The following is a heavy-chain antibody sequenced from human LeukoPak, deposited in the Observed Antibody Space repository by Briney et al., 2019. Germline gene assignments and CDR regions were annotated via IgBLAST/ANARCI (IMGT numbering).Heavy chain of an antibody. CDR1: GGSIGSYY. CDR3: ARRSDWFDY. V-gene: IGHV4-59*08. Sequence: PSETLSLTCTVSGGSIGSYYWSWIRQPPGKGLEWIGYMYYSGTTNYNPSLKSRVTISIDTSKNQFSLRLSSVTAADTAVYYCARRSDWFDYWGQGTLVTVSS. J-gene: IGHJ5*01. CDR2: MYYSGTT.